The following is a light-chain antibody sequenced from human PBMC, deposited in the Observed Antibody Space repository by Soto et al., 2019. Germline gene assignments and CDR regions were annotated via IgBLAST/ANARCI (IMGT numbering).Light chain of an antibody. CDR3: QQYTSFPLS. J-gene: IGKJ4*01. Sequence: DVQMTQSPSALSASVGDRVTITCRASQSISSWLAWYQQKPAKAPKLLIYKTSNLESGVPSRFSGSGSGTEFTLNISSLQPDDFATYFCQQYTSFPLSFGGGTKVEI. CDR2: KTS. V-gene: IGKV1-5*03. CDR1: QSISSW.